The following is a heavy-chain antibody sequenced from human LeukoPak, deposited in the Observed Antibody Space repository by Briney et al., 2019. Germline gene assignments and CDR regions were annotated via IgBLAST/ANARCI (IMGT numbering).Heavy chain of an antibody. Sequence: GGSLRLSCAASGFTFSTYNMNWVRQAPGKGLAWVSSISSSGTYIYYADSVKGRFTISRDNAKNSLYLQMNSLRAEDTAVYYCARSYYYDSSGYPDYWGQGTLVTVSS. D-gene: IGHD3-22*01. CDR2: ISSSGTYI. J-gene: IGHJ4*02. CDR3: ARSYYYDSSGYPDY. V-gene: IGHV3-21*01. CDR1: GFTFSTYN.